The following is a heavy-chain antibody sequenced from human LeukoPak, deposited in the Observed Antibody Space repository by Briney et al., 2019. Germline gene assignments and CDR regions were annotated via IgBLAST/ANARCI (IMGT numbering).Heavy chain of an antibody. CDR1: GGSISGYY. V-gene: IGHV4-59*01. CDR2: IYYSGST. Sequence: SEALSLTCTVSGGSISGYYWSWIRQPPGKGLEWIGYIYYSGSTNYNPSLKSRVTMSVETSKNQFSLNLSPVTAADTAVYYCARGTVTREYFDYWGQGNLVTVSS. D-gene: IGHD4-17*01. CDR3: ARGTVTREYFDY. J-gene: IGHJ4*02.